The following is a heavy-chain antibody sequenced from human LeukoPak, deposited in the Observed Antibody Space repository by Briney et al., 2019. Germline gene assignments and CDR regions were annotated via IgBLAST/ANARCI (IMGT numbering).Heavy chain of an antibody. D-gene: IGHD1-26*01. Sequence: PGGSLRLSCTVSGFTVSSNSMSWVRQAPGKGLEWVANIKQDGSEKYYVDSVQGRFTISRDNAKNSLYLQMNSLRVEDTAVYYCARRIVGPSSGGDYWGQGTSVTVSS. CDR3: ARRIVGPSSGGDY. CDR2: IKQDGSEK. V-gene: IGHV3-7*01. J-gene: IGHJ4*02. CDR1: GFTVSSNS.